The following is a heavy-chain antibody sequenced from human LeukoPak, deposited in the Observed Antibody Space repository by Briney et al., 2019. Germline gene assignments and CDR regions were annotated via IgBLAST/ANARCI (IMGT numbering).Heavy chain of an antibody. CDR3: ATLTGTREWYFDY. CDR2: IYYSGST. D-gene: IGHD1-7*01. CDR1: GGSISSGDYY. Sequence: SQTLSLTCTVSGGSISSGDYYWSWIRQPPGKGLEWIGYIYYSGSTYYNPSLKSRVTISVDTSKNQFSLKLSSVTAADTAVYYCATLTGTREWYFDYWGQGTLVTVSS. J-gene: IGHJ4*02. V-gene: IGHV4-30-4*08.